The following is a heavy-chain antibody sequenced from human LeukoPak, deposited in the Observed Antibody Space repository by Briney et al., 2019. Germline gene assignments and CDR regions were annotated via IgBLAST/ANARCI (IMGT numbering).Heavy chain of an antibody. CDR3: AKAYSGYEYYYYYMDV. CDR2: ISGSGGST. D-gene: IGHD5-12*01. J-gene: IGHJ6*03. Sequence: GGSLGLSCAASGFTFSSYAMSWVRQAPGKGLEWVSAISGSGGSTYYADSVKGRFTISRDNSKNTLYLQMNSLRAEDTAVYYCAKAYSGYEYYYYYMDVWGKGTTVTVSS. CDR1: GFTFSSYA. V-gene: IGHV3-23*01.